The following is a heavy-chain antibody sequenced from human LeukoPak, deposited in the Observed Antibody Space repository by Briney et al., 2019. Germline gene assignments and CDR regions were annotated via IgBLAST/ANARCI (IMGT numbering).Heavy chain of an antibody. V-gene: IGHV1-2*02. CDR1: GFSFSGFY. D-gene: IGHD3-10*01. CDR3: ARETPLLWFGELLSGFDP. Sequence: ASVKVSCKASGFSFSGFYLHWVRQAPGQGLQWMGWVSPNRGDTNYAQKFQGRVTMTRDTSISTAYMELSRLRSDDTAVYYCARETPLLWFGELLSGFDPWGQGTLVTVSS. J-gene: IGHJ5*02. CDR2: VSPNRGDT.